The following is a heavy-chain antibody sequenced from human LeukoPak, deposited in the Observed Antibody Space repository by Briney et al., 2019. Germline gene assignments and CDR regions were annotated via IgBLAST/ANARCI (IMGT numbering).Heavy chain of an antibody. V-gene: IGHV1-69*13. D-gene: IGHD4-17*01. J-gene: IGHJ4*02. CDR3: ARGPFHDYGDYVWGGVGPYYFHY. Sequence: SVKVSCKASGGTFSSYAFIWVRQAPGQGLEWMGGIIPLYGTANYAQRFQGRVTITADESTSTAYMELSSLRSEDTAVYYCARGPFHDYGDYVWGGVGPYYFHYWGQGTLVTVSS. CDR2: IIPLYGTA. CDR1: GGTFSSYA.